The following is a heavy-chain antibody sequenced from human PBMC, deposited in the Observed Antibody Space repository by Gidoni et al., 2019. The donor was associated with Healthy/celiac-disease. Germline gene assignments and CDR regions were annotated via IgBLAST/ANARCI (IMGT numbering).Heavy chain of an antibody. Sequence: QVQLVESGGGVVQPGRSLRLSCAASGFTFSSYGMHWVRQAPGKGLEWVAVISYDGSNKYYADSVKGRFSISRDNSKNTLFLQMNSLRAEDTAMYYCAKTDGDYVVALVDYWGQGTLVTVSS. CDR1: GFTFSSYG. CDR3: AKTDGDYVVALVDY. CDR2: ISYDGSNK. V-gene: IGHV3-30*18. D-gene: IGHD4-17*01. J-gene: IGHJ4*02.